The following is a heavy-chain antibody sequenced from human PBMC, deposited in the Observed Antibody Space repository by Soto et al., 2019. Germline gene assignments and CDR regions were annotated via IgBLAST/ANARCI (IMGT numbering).Heavy chain of an antibody. J-gene: IGHJ3*01. CDR1: GFTLSDYD. Sequence: DVHLLESGGGLVQPGGSLRLSCVASGFTLSDYDMGWVRQAPGKGLEWVSLIRGDGGATYYARSLEGRLTISRDTSENTLYLQMNSLRVEDTALYYCAKDRRGGEYPAFDLWGQRTLVTVSS. V-gene: IGHV3-23*01. D-gene: IGHD2-21*01. CDR3: AKDRRGGEYPAFDL. CDR2: IRGDGGAT.